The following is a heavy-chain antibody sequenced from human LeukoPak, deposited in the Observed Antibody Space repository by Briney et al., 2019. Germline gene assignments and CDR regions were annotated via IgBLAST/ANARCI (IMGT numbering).Heavy chain of an antibody. V-gene: IGHV4-59*11. CDR2: IYYSGST. CDR3: ARETHSSSWYYYYMDV. CDR1: GGSISSHY. Sequence: SETLSLTCTVSGGSISSHYWRWIRQPPGKGLEWIGYIYYSGSTNYNPSLKSRVTISVDTSKNQFSLKLSSVTGADTAVYYCARETHSSSWYYYYMDVWGKGTTVTVSS. J-gene: IGHJ6*03. D-gene: IGHD6-6*01.